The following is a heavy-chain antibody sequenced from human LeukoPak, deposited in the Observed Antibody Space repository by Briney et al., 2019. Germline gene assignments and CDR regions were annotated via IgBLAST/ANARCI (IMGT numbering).Heavy chain of an antibody. Sequence: GGSLRLSCAASGFTFSDYYMSWIRQAPGKGLEWVSYISSSGSTIYYADSVKGRFTISRDNAKNSLYLQMNSLRAEDTAVYYCAKDRDSSDAFDIWGQGTMVTVSS. CDR1: GFTFSDYY. D-gene: IGHD6-13*01. V-gene: IGHV3-11*04. J-gene: IGHJ3*02. CDR3: AKDRDSSDAFDI. CDR2: ISSSGSTI.